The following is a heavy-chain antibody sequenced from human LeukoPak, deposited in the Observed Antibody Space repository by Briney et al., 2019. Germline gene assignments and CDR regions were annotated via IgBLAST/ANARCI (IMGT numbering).Heavy chain of an antibody. CDR1: GFTFSSYW. Sequence: GGSLRLSCAASGFTFSSYWMSWVRQAPGKGLEWVANINQDGSEKYYVDSVKGRFTISRDNAKNSLYLQMNSLRAEDTAVYYCARDDSTGYLYFDHWGQGTLVTVSS. D-gene: IGHD3-22*01. CDR3: ARDDSTGYLYFDH. CDR2: INQDGSEK. V-gene: IGHV3-7*05. J-gene: IGHJ4*02.